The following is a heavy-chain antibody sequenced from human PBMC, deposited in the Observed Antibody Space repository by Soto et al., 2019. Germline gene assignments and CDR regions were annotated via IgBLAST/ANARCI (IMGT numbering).Heavy chain of an antibody. CDR2: VNHGGST. J-gene: IGHJ4*02. D-gene: IGHD2-15*01. CDR3: ARAAVAAGGPFDK. V-gene: IGHV4-34*01. Sequence: SETLSLTCAVSGGSFSGVFWGWIRQPPGKGLEWIGEVNHGGSTNYNPSLKSRVTISSDTSKNHFSLTLRSVTAADTAVYYCARAAVAAGGPFDKWGQGALVTVSS. CDR1: GGSFSGVF.